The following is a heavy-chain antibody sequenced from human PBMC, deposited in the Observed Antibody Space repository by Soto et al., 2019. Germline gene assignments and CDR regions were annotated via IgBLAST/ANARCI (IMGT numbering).Heavy chain of an antibody. V-gene: IGHV4-59*01. D-gene: IGHD3-3*01. CDR3: ASTRYYDSWSGYYNWLDP. Sequence: SETLSLTCTVSGGSISSYYWSWIRQPPGKGLEWIGYIYYSGSTNYNPSLKSRVTISVDTSKNQFSLKLSSVTAADTAVYYCASTRYYDSWSGYYNWLDPWGQGTVVTV. CDR2: IYYSGST. CDR1: GGSISSYY. J-gene: IGHJ5*02.